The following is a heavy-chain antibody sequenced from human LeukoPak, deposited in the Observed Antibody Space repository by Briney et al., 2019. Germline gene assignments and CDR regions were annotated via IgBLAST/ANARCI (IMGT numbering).Heavy chain of an antibody. CDR3: ARDPEAAAGTVGFDY. D-gene: IGHD6-13*01. V-gene: IGHV3-11*01. CDR1: GFTFSDYY. Sequence: PGGSLRLSCAASGFTFSDYYMSWIRQAPGKGLEWVSYISSSGSTIYYADSVKGRFTISRDNAKNSLYLQINSLRAEDTAVYYCARDPEAAAGTVGFDYWGQGTLVTVSS. CDR2: ISSSGSTI. J-gene: IGHJ4*02.